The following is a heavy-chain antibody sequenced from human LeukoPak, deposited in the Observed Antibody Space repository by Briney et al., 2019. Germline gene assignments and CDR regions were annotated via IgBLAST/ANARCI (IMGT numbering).Heavy chain of an antibody. D-gene: IGHD2-15*01. Sequence: GGSLRLSCAASGFTFGSYAMSWVRQAPGKGLEWVSAISGSGGSTYYADSVKGRFTISRDNSKNTLCLQMNSLRAEDTAVYYWAKARRYCSGGSCLYYFDYWGQGTLVTVSS. J-gene: IGHJ4*02. CDR3: AKARRYCSGGSCLYYFDY. V-gene: IGHV3-23*01. CDR2: ISGSGGST. CDR1: GFTFGSYA.